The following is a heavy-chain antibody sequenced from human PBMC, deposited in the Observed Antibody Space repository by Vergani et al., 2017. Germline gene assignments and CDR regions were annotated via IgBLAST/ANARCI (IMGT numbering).Heavy chain of an antibody. CDR1: GGTFSSYA. V-gene: IGHV1-69*01. Sequence: QVQLVQSGAEVKKPGSSVKVSCKASGGTFSSYALSWVRQAPGQGLEWMGGIIPIFGTANYAHKFQGRVTITSDESTSTAYMELSSLRSEDTAVYYCARLDYDSSGYRGDAFDIWGQGTMVTVSS. J-gene: IGHJ3*02. CDR3: ARLDYDSSGYRGDAFDI. D-gene: IGHD3-22*01. CDR2: IIPIFGTA.